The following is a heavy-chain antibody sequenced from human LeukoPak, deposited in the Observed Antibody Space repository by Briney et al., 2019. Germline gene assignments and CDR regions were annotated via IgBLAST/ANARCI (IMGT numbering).Heavy chain of an antibody. CDR2: INHSGST. D-gene: IGHD3-22*01. CDR1: GGSFSGYY. J-gene: IGHJ4*02. V-gene: IGHV4-34*01. CDR3: ARRGARYYYDSSGYYYFDY. Sequence: SETLSLTCAVYGGSFSGYYWSWIRQPPGKRLEWIGEINHSGSTNYNPSLKSRVTISVDTSKNQFSLKRSSVTAADTAVYYCARRGARYYYDSSGYYYFDYWGQGTLVTVSS.